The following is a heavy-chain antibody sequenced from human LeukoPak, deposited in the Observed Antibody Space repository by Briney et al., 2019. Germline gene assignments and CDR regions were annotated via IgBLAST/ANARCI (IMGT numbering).Heavy chain of an antibody. CDR1: GFTFSNAW. J-gene: IGHJ4*02. D-gene: IGHD3-16*02. CDR2: KSKTDGGTT. Sequence: GGSLRLSCAASGFTFSNAWMSWVRQAPGKGLEWVGRKSKTDGGTTDYAAPVKGRFTISRDDSKNTLYLQMNSLKTEDTAVYYCTTVLYDYVWGSYRYLNYWGQGTLVTVSS. CDR3: TTVLYDYVWGSYRYLNY. V-gene: IGHV3-15*01.